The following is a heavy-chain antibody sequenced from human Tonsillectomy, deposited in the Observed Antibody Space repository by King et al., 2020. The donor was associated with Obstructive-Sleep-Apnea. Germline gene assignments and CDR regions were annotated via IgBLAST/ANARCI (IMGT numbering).Heavy chain of an antibody. CDR2: MKQDGTEK. CDR3: ARIRGYCSTTSCYAQGYFDL. J-gene: IGHJ2*01. CDR1: GFTFSSNW. D-gene: IGHD2-2*01. V-gene: IGHV3-7*03. Sequence: VQLVESGGGLVQPGGSLRLSCADSGFTFSSNWMSWVRQAPGKGLEWVANMKQDGTEKYYVDSVKGRFTISRDNAKNSLYLQMNSLRAEDTAVYYCARIRGYCSTTSCYAQGYFDLWGRGTLVTVSS.